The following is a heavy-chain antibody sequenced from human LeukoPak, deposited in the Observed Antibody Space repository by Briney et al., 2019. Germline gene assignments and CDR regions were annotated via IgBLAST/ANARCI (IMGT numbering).Heavy chain of an antibody. V-gene: IGHV1-18*01. CDR2: ISAYNGNT. CDR1: GYTFTSYG. D-gene: IGHD2-2*01. CDR3: ARLDCSSTSCHSDY. J-gene: IGHJ4*02. Sequence: AASVKVSCKASGYTFTSYGISWVRQAPGQGLEWMGWISAYNGNTNYVQKLQGRVTMTTDTSTSTAYMELRSLRSDDTAVYYCARLDCSSTSCHSDYWGQGTLVTVSS.